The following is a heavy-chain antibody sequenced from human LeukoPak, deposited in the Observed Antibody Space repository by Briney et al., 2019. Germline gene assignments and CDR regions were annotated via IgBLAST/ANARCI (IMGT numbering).Heavy chain of an antibody. V-gene: IGHV4-59*08. CDR2: IYYSGST. CDR1: GGSISSYY. J-gene: IGHJ4*02. CDR3: ARRISPYYYDSSGYYDY. D-gene: IGHD3-22*01. Sequence: SETLSLTCTVSGGSISSYYWSWIRQPPGKGLEWSGYIYYSGSTNYNPSLKRRVTISVDTPKKQFPLRLSSVAAADTAVYYCARRISPYYYDSSGYYDYWGQGTLVTVSS.